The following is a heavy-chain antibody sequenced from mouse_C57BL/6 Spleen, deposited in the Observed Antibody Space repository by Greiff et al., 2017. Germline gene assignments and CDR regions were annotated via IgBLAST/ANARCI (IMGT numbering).Heavy chain of an antibody. Sequence: QVQLQQSGAELARPGASVKLSCKASGYTFTSYGISWVKQRTGQGLEWIGEIYPRSGDTYYNEKFQGKATLTADTSSSTAYMELRSLTSEDSAVDFWARSERKYAMDYWGQGTSVTVSS. CDR1: GYTFTSYG. CDR2: IYPRSGDT. J-gene: IGHJ4*01. CDR3: ARSERKYAMDY. V-gene: IGHV1-81*01.